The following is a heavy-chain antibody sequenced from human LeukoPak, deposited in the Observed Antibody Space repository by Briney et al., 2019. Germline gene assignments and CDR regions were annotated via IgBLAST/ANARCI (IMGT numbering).Heavy chain of an antibody. V-gene: IGHV3-30*02. CDR3: ARGPAMVSPPDY. Sequence: GGSLRLSCAASGFTFSSYGMHWVRQAPGKGLEWVAFIRYDGSNKYYADSVKGRFTISRDNSKNTLYLQMNSLRAEDTAVYYCARGPAMVSPPDYWGQGTLVTVSS. D-gene: IGHD5-18*01. CDR2: IRYDGSNK. J-gene: IGHJ4*02. CDR1: GFTFSSYG.